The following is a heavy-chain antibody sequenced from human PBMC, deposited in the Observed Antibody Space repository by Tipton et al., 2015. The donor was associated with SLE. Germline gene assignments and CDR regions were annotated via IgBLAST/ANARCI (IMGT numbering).Heavy chain of an antibody. J-gene: IGHJ3*02. CDR1: GGPMSTYY. CDR2: IYHSGST. CDR3: ARGKDIVVARDAFDI. V-gene: IGHV4-59*12. D-gene: IGHD2-15*01. Sequence: TLSLTCTVSGGPMSTYYWSWIRQPPGKGLEWIGYIYHSGSTNYNPSLRSRVTISVDTSKNQFSLKLSSVTAADTAVYYCARGKDIVVARDAFDIWGQGTMVTVSS.